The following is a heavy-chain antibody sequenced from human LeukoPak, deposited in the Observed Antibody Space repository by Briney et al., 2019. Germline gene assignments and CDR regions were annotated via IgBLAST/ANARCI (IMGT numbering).Heavy chain of an antibody. V-gene: IGHV3-7*01. D-gene: IGHD6-13*01. CDR2: IKEDGSEK. CDR3: ASGRQLGY. Sequence: GGSLSLSCAASGFTFSNYWMSWVRQAPGKGLEWVANIKEDGSEKYYVDSVKGRFTVSRDNARNSLYLQMNSLRAEDTAVYYCASGRQLGYWGQGTLVTVSS. CDR1: GFTFSNYW. J-gene: IGHJ4*02.